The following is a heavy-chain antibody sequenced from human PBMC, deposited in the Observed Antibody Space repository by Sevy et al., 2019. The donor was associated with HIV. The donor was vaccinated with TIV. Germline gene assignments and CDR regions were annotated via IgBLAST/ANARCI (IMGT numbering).Heavy chain of an antibody. D-gene: IGHD2-2*01. CDR3: ARDRATYCSSTSCFPTHFDY. CDR2: ISSSGSTI. CDR1: GFTFSDYY. V-gene: IGHV3-11*01. Sequence: GGSLRLSCAASGFTFSDYYMSWIRQAPGKGLEWVSYISSSGSTIYHAGSVKGRFTISRDNAKNSLYLQMNSLRAEDTAVYYCARDRATYCSSTSCFPTHFDYWGQGTLVTVSS. J-gene: IGHJ4*02.